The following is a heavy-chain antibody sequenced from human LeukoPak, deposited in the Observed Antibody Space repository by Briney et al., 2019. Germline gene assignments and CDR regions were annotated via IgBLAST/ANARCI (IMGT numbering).Heavy chain of an antibody. V-gene: IGHV1-69*13. CDR1: GGTFSSYA. CDR3: ARHQANYDYVWGSYRKNYYFDY. CDR2: IIPIFGTA. J-gene: IGHJ4*02. D-gene: IGHD3-16*02. Sequence: ASVKVSCKASGGTFSSYAISWVRQAPGQGLEWMGGIIPIFGTANYAQKFQGRVTITADESTSTAYMELSSLRSEDTAVYYCARHQANYDYVWGSYRKNYYFDYWGQGTLVTVSS.